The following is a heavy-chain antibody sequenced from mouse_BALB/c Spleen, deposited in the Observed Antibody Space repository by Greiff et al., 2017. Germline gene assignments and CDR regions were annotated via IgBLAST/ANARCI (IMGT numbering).Heavy chain of an antibody. D-gene: IGHD2-4*01. CDR1: GYTFTSYW. J-gene: IGHJ2*01. V-gene: IGHV1-7*01. CDR3: APSTMITTDY. Sequence: QVQLQQSGAELAKPGASVKMSCKASGYTFTSYWMHWVKQRPGQGLEWIGYINPSTGYTEYNQKFKDKATLTADKSSSTAYMQLSSLTSEDSAVYYCAPSTMITTDYWGQGTTLTVSS. CDR2: INPSTGYT.